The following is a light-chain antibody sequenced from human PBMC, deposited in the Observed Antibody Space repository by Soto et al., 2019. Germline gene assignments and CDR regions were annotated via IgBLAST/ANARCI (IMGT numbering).Light chain of an antibody. CDR1: RDISRY. CDR2: AAT. CDR3: QQSYSLPLT. J-gene: IGKJ3*01. V-gene: IGKV1-39*01. Sequence: DIQMTQSPSSMSASVGDRVTITCRAIRDISRYLNWYQQKPGKASKLLIFAATTLQSGVPSRFSGNVSGTDFSLTITSLQPGDFATYYCQQSYSLPLTVGPGTTVDI.